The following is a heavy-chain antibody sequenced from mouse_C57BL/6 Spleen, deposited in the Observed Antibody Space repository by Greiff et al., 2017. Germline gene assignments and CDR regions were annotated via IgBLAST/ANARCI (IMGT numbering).Heavy chain of an antibody. CDR1: GYSFTDYN. CDR2: INPNYGTT. V-gene: IGHV1-39*01. Sequence: VPLKESGPELVKPDASVKISCKASGYSFTDYNMNWVKQSTGKRLEWIGVINPNYGTTSYNQKFKGKATLTVDQSSSTAYLQLNSLTSEDSAVYYCARSEGYENYAMDYWGQGTSVTVSS. CDR3: ARSEGYENYAMDY. D-gene: IGHD3-2*02. J-gene: IGHJ4*01.